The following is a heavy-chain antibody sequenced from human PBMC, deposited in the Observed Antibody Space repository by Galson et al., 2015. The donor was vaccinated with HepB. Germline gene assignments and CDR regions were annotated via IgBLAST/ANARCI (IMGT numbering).Heavy chain of an antibody. CDR1: GGSISSHY. J-gene: IGHJ4*02. D-gene: IGHD6-25*01. CDR2: IYHNGGA. V-gene: IGHV4-59*11. Sequence: ETLSLTCTVSGGSISSHYWTWIRQPPGKGLEWIGYIYHNGGANYNPSLKSRGTISVDKSKNNFSLKLSSVTSADTAISYCARVSSGFFGLPDSWGQGSLVTVSS. CDR3: ARVSSGFFGLPDS.